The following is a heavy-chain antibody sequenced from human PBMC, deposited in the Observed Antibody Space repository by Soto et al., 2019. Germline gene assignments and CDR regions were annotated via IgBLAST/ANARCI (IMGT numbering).Heavy chain of an antibody. CDR1: GYTFTSYY. J-gene: IGHJ6*02. CDR3: ARDRALTTVALDYYYYGMDV. V-gene: IGHV1-46*01. D-gene: IGHD4-17*01. Sequence: QVQLVQSGAEVKKPGASVKVSCKASGYTFTSYYMHWVRQAPGQGLEWMGIINPSGGSTSYAQKFQGRVTMTRDTSTSTVYMELSSLRSEDTAVYYCARDRALTTVALDYYYYGMDVWGQGTTVTVSS. CDR2: INPSGGST.